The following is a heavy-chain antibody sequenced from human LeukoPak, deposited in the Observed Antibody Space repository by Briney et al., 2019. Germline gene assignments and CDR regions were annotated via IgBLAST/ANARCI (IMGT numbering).Heavy chain of an antibody. D-gene: IGHD6-6*01. CDR1: GFTFSGYP. V-gene: IGHV3-64*01. J-gene: IGHJ4*02. CDR3: ARLLSSGSTRRIYEY. CDR2: ITPDGGGT. Sequence: GGPLRLSCAASGFTFSGYPMHWVRQAPGKGLEYVSAITPDGGGTYYASSVRGRFTISRDNSMNTLYLQMGGLRDEDMAVYYCARLLSSGSTRRIYEYWGQGTLVTVSS.